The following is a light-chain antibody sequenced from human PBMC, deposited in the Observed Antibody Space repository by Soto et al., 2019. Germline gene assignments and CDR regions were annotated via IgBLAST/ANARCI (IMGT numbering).Light chain of an antibody. CDR1: QGVGST. J-gene: IGKJ4*01. CDR2: DAS. CDR3: QHYLTRPLT. Sequence: ELVLTQSPATLSVSPGERATISCRASQGVGSTLAWYQQQPCRPPRLLLYDASTRATGIPARFSGGGAGTEFTLTISSLQSDDVAVYYCQHYLTRPLTFGGGTKVEI. V-gene: IGKV3-15*01.